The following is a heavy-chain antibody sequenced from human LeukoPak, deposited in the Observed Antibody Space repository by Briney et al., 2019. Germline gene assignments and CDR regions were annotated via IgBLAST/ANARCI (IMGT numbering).Heavy chain of an antibody. CDR3: ARWGPHRSDAFDI. D-gene: IGHD3-16*01. Sequence: SETLSLTCTVSGGSISSSSYYRGWIRQPPGKGLEWIGSIYYSGSTYYNPSLKSRVTISVDTSKNQFSLKLSSVTAADTAVYYCARWGPHRSDAFDIWGQGTMVTVSS. CDR2: IYYSGST. CDR1: GGSISSSSYY. J-gene: IGHJ3*02. V-gene: IGHV4-39*01.